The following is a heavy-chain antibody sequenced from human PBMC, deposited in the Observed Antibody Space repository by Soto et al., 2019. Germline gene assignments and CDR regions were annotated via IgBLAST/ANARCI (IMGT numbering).Heavy chain of an antibody. CDR3: ARARIVVVTPDAFDI. CDR2: IYHSGST. D-gene: IGHD3-22*01. V-gene: IGHV4-38-2*01. CDR1: GYSISSGYY. Sequence: SETLSLTCAVSGYSISSGYYWGWIRQPPGKGLEWIGSIYHSGSTYYNPSLKSRVTISVDTSKNQFSLKLSSVTAADTAVYYCARARIVVVTPDAFDIWGQGTMVTVSS. J-gene: IGHJ3*02.